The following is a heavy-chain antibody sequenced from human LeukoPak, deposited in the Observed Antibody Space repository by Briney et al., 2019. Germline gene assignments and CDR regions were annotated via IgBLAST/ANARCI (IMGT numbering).Heavy chain of an antibody. Sequence: SQTLSLTCTVSGDSLSSGYYYWSWVRQPPGKGLEWIGYIYYNGDTYYNPSLKSRVTISIDRSENQFSLKLNSVTAADTAVYYCARDLGVYSGPVAGTYWFDPWGQGTLVTVSS. CDR3: ARDLGVYSGPVAGTYWFDP. CDR1: GDSLSSGYYY. D-gene: IGHD6-19*01. J-gene: IGHJ5*02. CDR2: IYYNGDT. V-gene: IGHV4-30-2*01.